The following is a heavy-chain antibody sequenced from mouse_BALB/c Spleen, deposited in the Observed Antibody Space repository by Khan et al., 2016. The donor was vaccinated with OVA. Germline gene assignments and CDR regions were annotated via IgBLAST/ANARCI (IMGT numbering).Heavy chain of an antibody. CDR3: ARQGGIYDGPFDY. CDR1: GFTFNNYA. J-gene: IGHJ2*01. CDR2: VSSGGSYT. D-gene: IGHD2-3*01. V-gene: IGHV5-9-3*01. Sequence: EVELVESGGGLVKPGGSLKLSCAASGFTFNNYAMSWVRQTPEKRLEWVATVSSGGSYTYYPDSVKGRFTISRDNAKNTLYLNMSGLRSENTAVYYSARQGGIYDGPFDYWGQGTTLTVSS.